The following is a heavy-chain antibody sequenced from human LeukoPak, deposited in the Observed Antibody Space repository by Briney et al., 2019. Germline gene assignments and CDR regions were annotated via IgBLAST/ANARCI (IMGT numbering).Heavy chain of an antibody. CDR3: ARGTRINYFDD. CDR2: IYYSGST. V-gene: IGHV4-59*08. Sequence: PSETLSLTCTVSFGSINSYYWSWIRQPPGKGLERIGYIYYSGSTNYNPSLKSRVTISVDTSKNQFSLKLSSVTAADTAIYYCARGTRINYFDDWGQGALVTVSS. J-gene: IGHJ4*02. CDR1: FGSINSYY. D-gene: IGHD2/OR15-2a*01.